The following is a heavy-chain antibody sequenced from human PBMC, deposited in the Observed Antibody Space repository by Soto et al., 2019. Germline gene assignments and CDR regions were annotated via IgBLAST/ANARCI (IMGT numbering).Heavy chain of an antibody. CDR1: GFNVNSYG. CDR2: IWYDGRNI. V-gene: IGHV3-33*01. CDR3: ARDSGHLSTSVSDALDF. J-gene: IGHJ3*01. Sequence: QVQLVESGGGVVLPGRSLRLSCSASGFNVNSYGVHWVRQAPGKGLEWVAVIWYDGRNIFYADSVKGRFTVSRDNSKNTVYFQMNNLRVEDTALYYCARDSGHLSTSVSDALDFWGQGTMVTVSS.